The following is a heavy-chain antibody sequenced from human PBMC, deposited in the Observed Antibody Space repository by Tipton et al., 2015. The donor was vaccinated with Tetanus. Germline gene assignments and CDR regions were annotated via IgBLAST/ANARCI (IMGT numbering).Heavy chain of an antibody. Sequence: SLRLSCSGSGFIFTDYWMGWVRQAPGKGPEWVAKVNQDGSDKYYVDSVKGRFTISRDNAKNSLYLQMNSLRAEDTAVYYCARDSTYLFDYWGQGTLVTVSS. CDR1: GFIFTDYW. J-gene: IGHJ4*02. CDR3: ARDSTYLFDY. CDR2: VNQDGSDK. V-gene: IGHV3-7*01. D-gene: IGHD2-2*01.